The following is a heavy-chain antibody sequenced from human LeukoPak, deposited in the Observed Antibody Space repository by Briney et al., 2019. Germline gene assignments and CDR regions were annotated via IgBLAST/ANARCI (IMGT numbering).Heavy chain of an antibody. CDR3: ARDRGFGQADV. CDR1: GFTFSGYW. Sequence: GGSLTLSCAASGFTFSGYWMSWLRQAPGKGLEWVANIKQDGGEKNYVDSVKGRFTISRDNAKNSLYLQMNSLRAEDTAVYYCARDRGFGQADVWGKGTTVTFSS. V-gene: IGHV3-7*01. J-gene: IGHJ6*04. D-gene: IGHD3-10*01. CDR2: IKQDGGEK.